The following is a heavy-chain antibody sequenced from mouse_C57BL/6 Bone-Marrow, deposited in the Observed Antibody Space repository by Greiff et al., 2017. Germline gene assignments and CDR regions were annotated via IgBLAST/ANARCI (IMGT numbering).Heavy chain of an antibody. CDR2: INPYNGGT. J-gene: IGHJ1*03. CDR1: GYTFTDYY. D-gene: IGHD1-1*01. V-gene: IGHV1-19*01. CDR3: ARSYYYGYWYFDV. Sequence: EVQLVESGPVLVKPGASVKMSCKASGYTFTDYYMNWVKQSHGKSLEWIGVINPYNGGTSYNQKFKGKATLTVDKSSSTAYMELNSLTSEDSAVYYCARSYYYGYWYFDVWGTGTTVTVSS.